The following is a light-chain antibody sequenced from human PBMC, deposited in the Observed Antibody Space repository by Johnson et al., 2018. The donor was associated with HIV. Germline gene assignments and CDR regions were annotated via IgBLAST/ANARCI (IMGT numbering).Light chain of an antibody. CDR1: NSNIGNNY. J-gene: IGLJ1*01. CDR3: GTWDSTLSGV. V-gene: IGLV1-51*01. Sequence: QSVLTQPPSVSAAPGHKVTISCSGSNSNIGNNYVSWYQQLPGTAPKLLIYDNNKRPSGIPDRFSGSKSGTSATLGITGLQTGDEANYYCGTWDSTLSGVFGTGTKVTVL. CDR2: DNN.